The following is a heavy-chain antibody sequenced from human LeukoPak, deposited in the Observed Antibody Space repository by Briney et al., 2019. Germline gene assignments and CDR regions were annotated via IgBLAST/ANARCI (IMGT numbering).Heavy chain of an antibody. J-gene: IGHJ4*02. CDR2: IIPIFGTA. Sequence: SVKVSCKASGGTFSSYAISWVRQAPGQGLEWMGGIIPIFGTANYAQKFQGRVTITANESTSTAYMELSSLRSEDTAVYYCARSGDDYGDPNLFDYWGQGTLVTVSS. D-gene: IGHD4-17*01. V-gene: IGHV1-69*13. CDR1: GGTFSSYA. CDR3: ARSGDDYGDPNLFDY.